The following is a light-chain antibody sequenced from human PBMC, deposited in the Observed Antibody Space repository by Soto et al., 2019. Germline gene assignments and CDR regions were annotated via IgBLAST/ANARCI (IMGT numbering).Light chain of an antibody. V-gene: IGKV2-28*01. Sequence: DIVMTQSPLSLPVTPGEPASISCRSSQSLLFSNGYNYLDWYLQKPGQSPQLLISLGSNRAPGVPDRCGGSGSGTDFTLKISRVEAEDVGVYYCMQGVQTPFTFGPGTKVDIK. CDR2: LGS. CDR3: MQGVQTPFT. J-gene: IGKJ3*01. CDR1: QSLLFSNGYNY.